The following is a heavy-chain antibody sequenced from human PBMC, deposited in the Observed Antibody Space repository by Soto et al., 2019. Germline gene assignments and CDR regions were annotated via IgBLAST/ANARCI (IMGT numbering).Heavy chain of an antibody. J-gene: IGHJ4*02. Sequence: ASVKVSCKASGYTFNPFYMHWVRQAPGQGLEWMGWIYPKTGGTNYAQKFQGWVTMTSDTSISTVYMELRSLKSDDTAVYYCVRENWYYDYWGQGTLVTVSS. CDR2: IYPKTGGT. CDR1: GYTFNPFY. V-gene: IGHV1-2*04. CDR3: VRENWYYDY. D-gene: IGHD1-7*01.